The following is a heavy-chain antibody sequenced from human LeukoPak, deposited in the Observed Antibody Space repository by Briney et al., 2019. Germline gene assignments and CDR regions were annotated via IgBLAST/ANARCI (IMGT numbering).Heavy chain of an antibody. J-gene: IGHJ4*02. V-gene: IGHV3-30*02. CDR2: IWYDASNK. CDR1: GFSFSAYG. Sequence: GGSLRLSCATSGFSFSAYGMHWVRQAPGKGLEWVAYIWYDASNKDYASSVKGRFTISRDSSKSTVYLQMNSLRPEDTAVYYCASGIYYASVHTWSPVWGQGTLVTVSS. CDR3: ASGIYYASVHTWSPV. D-gene: IGHD3-10*01.